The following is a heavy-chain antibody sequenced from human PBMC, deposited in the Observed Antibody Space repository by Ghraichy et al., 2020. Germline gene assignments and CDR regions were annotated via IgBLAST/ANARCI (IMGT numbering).Heavy chain of an antibody. D-gene: IGHD3-22*01. J-gene: IGHJ4*02. V-gene: IGHV3-33*01. CDR2: IWYDGSNK. CDR1: GFTFSSYG. CDR3: ARDSGYYDSSAKGEFDY. Sequence: GGSLRLSCAASGFTFSSYGMHWVRQAPGKGLEWVAVIWYDGSNKYYADSVKGRFTISRDNSKNTLYLQMNSLRAEDTAVYYCARDSGYYDSSAKGEFDYWGQGTLVTVSS.